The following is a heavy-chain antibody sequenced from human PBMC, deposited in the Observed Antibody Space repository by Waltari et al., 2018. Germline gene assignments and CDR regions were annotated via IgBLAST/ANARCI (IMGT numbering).Heavy chain of an antibody. CDR2: IFPGDSDT. V-gene: IGHV5-51*03. D-gene: IGHD3-16*01. Sequence: EVQLVQSGAEVRKTGETMKISCMGSGSRFASYWLGGVRQMPGKGLEWMGIIFPGDSDTRYSPSVQGHVTISADTSNSTAYLQLTNLKASDTAMYYCARHPLVWVASTQNAFDVWGQGTMVTVSS. J-gene: IGHJ3*01. CDR1: GSRFASYW. CDR3: ARHPLVWVASTQNAFDV.